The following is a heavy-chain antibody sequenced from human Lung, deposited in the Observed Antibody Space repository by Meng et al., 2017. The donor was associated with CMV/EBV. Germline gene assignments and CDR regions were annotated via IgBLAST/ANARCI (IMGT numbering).Heavy chain of an antibody. CDR3: ARVQFLEKPNDVFNI. D-gene: IGHD2-21*01. V-gene: IGHV1-2*02. CDR1: GYTFIGYH. J-gene: IGHJ3*02. CDR2: INPNPNFDDT. Sequence: ASVKVSCKASGYTFIGYHIHWVRQAPGQGLEWMGWINPNPNFDDTAYAQKFQGRVTITRDMSISTAYMELTRLRPDDTAVYYCARVQFLEKPNDVFNIWGQGTMVTVSS.